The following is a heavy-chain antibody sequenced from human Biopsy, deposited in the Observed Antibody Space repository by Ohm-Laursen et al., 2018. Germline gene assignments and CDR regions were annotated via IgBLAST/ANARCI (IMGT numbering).Heavy chain of an antibody. D-gene: IGHD2-15*01. CDR3: AKTFHGSSFLYDY. J-gene: IGHJ4*02. CDR1: GFTFSGYG. V-gene: IGHV3-23*01. Sequence: SLRLSCSASGFTFSGYGMSWVRQAPGKGLEWVSVLSGSGGTTYYADSVKGRFTISRDNSKNTLYLQMNSLTAEDTAVYYCAKTFHGSSFLYDYWGQGTLVTVSS. CDR2: LSGSGGTT.